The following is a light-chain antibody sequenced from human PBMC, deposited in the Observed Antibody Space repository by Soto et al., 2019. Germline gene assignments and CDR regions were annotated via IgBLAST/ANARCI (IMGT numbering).Light chain of an antibody. CDR2: DAS. J-gene: IGKJ4*01. CDR1: QSVSSY. CDR3: QQRSTWPLT. Sequence: EIVLTQSPATLSLSPGERATLSCRASQSVSSYLAWYQQKPGQAPRLLIYDASNRATGIPARFSGSGSGTDFTITIISLEPEDFAVYYCQQRSTWPLTLGGGTKVEIK. V-gene: IGKV3-11*01.